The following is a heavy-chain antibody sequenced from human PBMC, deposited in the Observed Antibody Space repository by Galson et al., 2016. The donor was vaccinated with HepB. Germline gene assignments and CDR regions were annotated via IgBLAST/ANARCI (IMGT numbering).Heavy chain of an antibody. CDR3: VQGSTAPAV. Sequence: YLRLSCAASGFTFRNYGMTWVRQAPGKGLEVVSSISRSGDSTDYADSVKGRFTISRDNSKNTLSLQMNSLTADDTAIYYCVQGSTAPAVWGKGTTVTVSS. CDR2: ISRSGDST. J-gene: IGHJ6*04. D-gene: IGHD2-2*01. V-gene: IGHV3-23*01. CDR1: GFTFRNYG.